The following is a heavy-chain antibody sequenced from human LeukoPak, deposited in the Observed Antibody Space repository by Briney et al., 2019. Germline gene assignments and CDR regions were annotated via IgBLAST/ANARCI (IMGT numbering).Heavy chain of an antibody. Sequence: GGSLRLSCAASGFTFSSYWMHWVRQAPGKGLVWVSRINTDGSSTSYADSVKGRFTISRDNAKNTLYLQMNSLRAEDTAVYYCARGRVGATTTDAFDIWGQGTMVTVSS. CDR3: ARGRVGATTTDAFDI. CDR1: GFTFSSYW. D-gene: IGHD1-26*01. J-gene: IGHJ3*02. V-gene: IGHV3-74*01. CDR2: INTDGSST.